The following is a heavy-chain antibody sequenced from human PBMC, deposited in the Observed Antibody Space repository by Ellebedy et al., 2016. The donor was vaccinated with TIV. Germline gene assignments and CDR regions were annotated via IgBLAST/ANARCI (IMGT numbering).Heavy chain of an antibody. Sequence: GGSLRLSCAASGFTFSSHAMSWVRQAPGKGLEWVANIKQDGSEKYYVDSVKGRFTISRDNGKNVLYLQMNNLRAEDTALYFCARGLSDYGDFKLDSWGQGTQVTVSS. V-gene: IGHV3-7*03. D-gene: IGHD4-17*01. CDR3: ARGLSDYGDFKLDS. CDR2: IKQDGSEK. CDR1: GFTFSSHA. J-gene: IGHJ4*02.